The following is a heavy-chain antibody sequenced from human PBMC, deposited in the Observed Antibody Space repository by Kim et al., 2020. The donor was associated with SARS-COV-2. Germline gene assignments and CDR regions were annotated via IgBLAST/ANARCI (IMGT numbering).Heavy chain of an antibody. D-gene: IGHD2-2*01. CDR2: IDSISSTI. CDR3: ARDLHCSSSSCSDFDT. CDR1: GFTFSNSR. J-gene: IGHJ4*02. V-gene: IGHV3-48*01. Sequence: GGSLRLSCAASGFTFSNSRRNWIRQAPGKGLEWICYIDSISSTIYYADSVKGRFTVSRDNAGNSLFLEMSSLTAEDTAVYYCARDLHCSSSSCSDFDTWGQGTLVTVSS.